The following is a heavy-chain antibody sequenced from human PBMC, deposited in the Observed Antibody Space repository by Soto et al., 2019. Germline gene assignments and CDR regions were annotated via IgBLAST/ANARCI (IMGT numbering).Heavy chain of an antibody. J-gene: IGHJ4*02. V-gene: IGHV1-18*01. CDR1: GYTFTSYG. CDR2: IRAYNGNT. Sequence: QVQLVQSGAEVKKPGASVKVSCKASGYTFTSYGISWVRQAPGQGLAWMGWIRAYNGNTNYAQKLQGRVSMTTDTSTSTAYMELRGLRSDDTALYYWACDWHGDPYYWGQGTLVTVSS. CDR3: ACDWHGDPYY. D-gene: IGHD4-17*01.